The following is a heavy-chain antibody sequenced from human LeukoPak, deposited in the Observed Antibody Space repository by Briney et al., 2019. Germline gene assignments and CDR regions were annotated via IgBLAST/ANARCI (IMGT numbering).Heavy chain of an antibody. CDR3: ARRGAGTDYMDV. CDR1: GYSISSAYY. Sequence: PSETLSLTCAVSGYSISSAYYWGWIRQPPGKGPEWIGSIYHSGSTYYNPSLKSRVTISVDTSKNQFSLNLNSLTAADTAVYYCARRGAGTDYMDVGGKGTTVTVSS. V-gene: IGHV4-38-2*01. CDR2: IYHSGST. D-gene: IGHD1-26*01. J-gene: IGHJ6*03.